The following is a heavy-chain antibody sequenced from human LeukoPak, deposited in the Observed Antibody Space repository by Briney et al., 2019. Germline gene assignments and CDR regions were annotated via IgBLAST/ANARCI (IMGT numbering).Heavy chain of an antibody. CDR1: GYTFTDFG. Sequence: ASVKVSCKASGYTFTDFGVSWVRQAPGQGLEWMGWISAYNGNTNYVQKFQGRVTMTTDISTSTAYMELRSLRSDDTAVYYCARGVLIVGATTVWGRGTLVTVSS. V-gene: IGHV1-18*01. J-gene: IGHJ4*02. CDR3: ARGVLIVGATTV. CDR2: ISAYNGNT. D-gene: IGHD1-26*01.